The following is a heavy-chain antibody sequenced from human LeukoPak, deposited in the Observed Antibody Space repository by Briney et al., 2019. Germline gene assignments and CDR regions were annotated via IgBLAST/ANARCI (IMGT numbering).Heavy chain of an antibody. J-gene: IGHJ5*02. CDR1: GYSFTSYW. CDR2: IYPGDSDT. V-gene: IGHV5-51*01. Sequence: GESLKFSCKGSGYSFTSYWIGWVRQMTGKGLEWMGIIYPGDSDTRYSPSFQGQVTISADKSISTAYLQWSSLKASDTAMYYCARLIGFGRYCSSTSCHNWFDPWGQGTLVTVSS. D-gene: IGHD2-2*01. CDR3: ARLIGFGRYCSSTSCHNWFDP.